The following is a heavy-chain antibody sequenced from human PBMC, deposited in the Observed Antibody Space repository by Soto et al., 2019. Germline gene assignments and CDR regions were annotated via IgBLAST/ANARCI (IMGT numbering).Heavy chain of an antibody. J-gene: IGHJ6*02. CDR3: ARDPWIVVVVAATYYYGMDV. Sequence: QVQLVQSGAEVKKPGASVKVSCKASGYTFTSYGISWVRQAPGQGLEWMGWISAYNGNTNYAQKLQGRVTMTTDTSTSTAYMELRSLRSDDTAVYYCARDPWIVVVVAATYYYGMDVWGQGTTVTVSS. D-gene: IGHD2-15*01. CDR2: ISAYNGNT. CDR1: GYTFTSYG. V-gene: IGHV1-18*01.